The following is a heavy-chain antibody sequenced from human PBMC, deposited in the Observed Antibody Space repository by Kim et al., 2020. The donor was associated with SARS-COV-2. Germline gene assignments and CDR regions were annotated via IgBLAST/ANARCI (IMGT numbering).Heavy chain of an antibody. V-gene: IGHV3-7*04. CDR1: GFTFSSYW. J-gene: IGHJ3*02. CDR3: ARGILGGYDYIWGSYRYAFDI. Sequence: GGSLRLSCAASGFTFSSYWMSWVRQAPGKGLEWVANIKQDGSEKYYVDSVKGRFTISRDNAKNSLYLQMNSLRAEDTAVYYCARGILGGYDYIWGSYRYAFDIWGQGTMVTVSS. CDR2: IKQDGSEK. D-gene: IGHD3-16*02.